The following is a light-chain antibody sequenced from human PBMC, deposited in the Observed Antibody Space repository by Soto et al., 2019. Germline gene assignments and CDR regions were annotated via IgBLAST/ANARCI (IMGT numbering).Light chain of an antibody. CDR3: QQYGSSPLT. CDR2: DAS. Sequence: EIVLTQSPATLSLSPGERATLSCGASQSVSSSYSAWYQQKPGLAPRLLIYDASSRATRIPDRFSGSGSGTDFTLTISRLEPEDFEVYYCQQYGSSPLTFGGGTKVEIK. J-gene: IGKJ4*01. V-gene: IGKV3D-20*01. CDR1: QSVSSSY.